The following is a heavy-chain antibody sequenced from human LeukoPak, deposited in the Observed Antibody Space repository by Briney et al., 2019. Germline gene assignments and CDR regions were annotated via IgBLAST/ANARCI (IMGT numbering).Heavy chain of an antibody. CDR2: ISHSGST. D-gene: IGHD2-2*01. V-gene: IGHV4-31*03. J-gene: IGHJ4*02. CDR1: GGSITSGGNY. Sequence: PSETLSLTCTVSGGSITSGGNYWSWIRQHPGEGLEWIGYISHSGSTYYNPSLKSRVTISVDTSKNQFSLQLSSVTAADTAVYNCARYYCGSSSCPGVDYWGRGTLVTVSS. CDR3: ARYYCGSSSCPGVDY.